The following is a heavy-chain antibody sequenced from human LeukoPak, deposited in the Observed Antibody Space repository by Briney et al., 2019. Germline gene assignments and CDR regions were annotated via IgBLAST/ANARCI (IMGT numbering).Heavy chain of an antibody. J-gene: IGHJ5*02. D-gene: IGHD1-26*01. Sequence: PSETLSLTCTVSGGSISSYYWSWIRQPPGKGLEWIGYIHYSGSTNYNPSLKSRVTISVDTSKNQFSLKLSSVTAADTAVYYCARLGSGTNNWFDPWGQGTLVTVSS. V-gene: IGHV4-59*01. CDR1: GGSISSYY. CDR2: IHYSGST. CDR3: ARLGSGTNNWFDP.